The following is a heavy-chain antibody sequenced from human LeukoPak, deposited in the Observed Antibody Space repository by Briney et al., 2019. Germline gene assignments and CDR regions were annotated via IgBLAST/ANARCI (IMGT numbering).Heavy chain of an antibody. V-gene: IGHV1-69*04. D-gene: IGHD6-19*01. J-gene: IGHJ4*02. CDR1: GGTFNSYG. CDR3: ARDENSSGWYMGFFY. CDR2: IIPILGIA. Sequence: GASVKVSCKASGGTFNSYGISWVRQAPGQGLEWMGRIIPILGIANYAQKFQGRVTITADKSTSTAYMELSSLRSEDTAVYYCARDENSSGWYMGFFYWGQGTLVTVSS.